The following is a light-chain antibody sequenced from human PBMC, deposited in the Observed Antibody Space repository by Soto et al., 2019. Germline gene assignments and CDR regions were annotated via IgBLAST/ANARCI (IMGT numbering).Light chain of an antibody. V-gene: IGKV3-15*01. Sequence: EIVMTQSQATLSVSPGERATLSCRASQSVSSNLAWYQQKPGQAPRLLISHASTRATGIPARFSGSGSGTEFTLTISSLQSEDFAVYYCQQYNKWPLTFGGGTKVEIK. CDR1: QSVSSN. CDR3: QQYNKWPLT. CDR2: HAS. J-gene: IGKJ4*01.